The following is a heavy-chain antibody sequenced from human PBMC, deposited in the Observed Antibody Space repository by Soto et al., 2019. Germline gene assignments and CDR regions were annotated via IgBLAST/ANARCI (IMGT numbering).Heavy chain of an antibody. Sequence: QVHLVQSGAEVKKPGASVKVSCKGSGYAFTTYGITWVRQAPGQGLEWMGWISAHNGNKNYEQKLQGRVTVTRDTSTSTAYMELRILRSDDTAVYYCARGGDGDYWGQGAVVTVSS. J-gene: IGHJ4*02. CDR1: GYAFTTYG. V-gene: IGHV1-18*01. CDR3: ARGGDGDY. CDR2: ISAHNGNK. D-gene: IGHD3-16*01.